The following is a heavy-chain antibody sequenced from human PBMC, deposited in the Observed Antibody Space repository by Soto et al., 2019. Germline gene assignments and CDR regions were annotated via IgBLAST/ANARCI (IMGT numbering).Heavy chain of an antibody. CDR3: ARVAPIAVAGFFDY. D-gene: IGHD6-19*01. Sequence: ASVKVSCKASGYTLSSYYIHWVRQAPGQGLEWMGVIIPSSGSTRYAQRFQGRVTMTSDTSTSTVYMDLSSLRSGDTAVYYCARVAPIAVAGFFDYWGQGTLVTVSS. CDR2: IIPSSGST. CDR1: GYTLSSYY. V-gene: IGHV1-46*01. J-gene: IGHJ4*02.